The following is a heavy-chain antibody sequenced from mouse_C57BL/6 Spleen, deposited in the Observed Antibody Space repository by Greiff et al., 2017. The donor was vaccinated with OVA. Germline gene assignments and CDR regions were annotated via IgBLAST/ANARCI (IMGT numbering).Heavy chain of an antibody. D-gene: IGHD2-3*01. V-gene: IGHV1-42*01. Sequence: EVQLQQSGPELVKPGASVKISCKASGYSFTGYYMNWVKQSPEKSLEWIGEINPSTGGTTYNQKFKAKATLTVDKSSSTAYMQLKSLTSEDSAVYYGARRSYDGYYVMDYWGQGTSVTVSS. J-gene: IGHJ4*01. CDR3: ARRSYDGYYVMDY. CDR2: INPSTGGT. CDR1: GYSFTGYY.